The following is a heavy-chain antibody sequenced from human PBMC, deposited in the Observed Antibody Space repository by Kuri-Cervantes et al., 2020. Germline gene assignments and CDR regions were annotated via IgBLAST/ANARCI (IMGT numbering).Heavy chain of an antibody. D-gene: IGHD4-17*01. CDR3: ARLKVGEKYGDYVGWFDP. J-gene: IGHJ5*02. V-gene: IGHV4-59*01. CDR2: IYYSGGT. CDR1: GGSISSYY. Sequence: SETLSLTCTVSGGSISSYYWSWIRQPPGRGLEWIGYIYYSGGTNYNPSLKSRVTVSVDTSKNQFSLKLSSVTAADTAVYYCARLKVGEKYGDYVGWFDPWGQGTLVTVSS.